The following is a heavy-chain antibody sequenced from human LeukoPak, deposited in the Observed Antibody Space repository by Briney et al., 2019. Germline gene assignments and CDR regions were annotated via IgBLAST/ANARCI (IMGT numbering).Heavy chain of an antibody. CDR3: ARAGDYYDSSGYLDY. V-gene: IGHV1-69*05. CDR1: GGTFSSSA. J-gene: IGHJ4*02. Sequence: ASVKVSCKASGGTFSSSAISWVRQAPGQGLEWMGGIIPIFGTANYAQKFQGRVTITTDESTSTAYMELSSLRSEDTAVYYCARAGDYYDSSGYLDYWGQGTLVTVSS. D-gene: IGHD3-22*01. CDR2: IIPIFGTA.